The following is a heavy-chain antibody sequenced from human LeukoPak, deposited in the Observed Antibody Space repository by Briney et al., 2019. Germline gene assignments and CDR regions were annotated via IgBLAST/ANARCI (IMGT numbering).Heavy chain of an antibody. CDR1: GYTFISYG. CDR3: ARDLLINGSSSEWGYFDY. V-gene: IGHV1-18*01. D-gene: IGHD6-6*01. Sequence: ASVKVSCKASGYTFISYGVSWVRQAPGQGLEWMGWISADNGKTNYAQKLQGRVAMTTDTSTSTAYMELRSLRSDDTAVYYCARDLLINGSSSEWGYFDYWGQGTLVTVSS. J-gene: IGHJ4*02. CDR2: ISADNGKT.